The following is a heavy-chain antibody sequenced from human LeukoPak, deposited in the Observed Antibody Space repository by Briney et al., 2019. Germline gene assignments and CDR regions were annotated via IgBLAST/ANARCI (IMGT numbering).Heavy chain of an antibody. D-gene: IGHD6-6*01. CDR1: GYTFTGYY. Sequence: ASVRVSCKASGYTFTGYYMHWVRQAPGQGLEWMGWINPNSGGTNYAQKFQGRVTMTRDTSISTAYMELSRLRSDDTAVYYCAREAPDHDAFDIWGQGTMVTVSS. V-gene: IGHV1-2*02. J-gene: IGHJ3*02. CDR3: AREAPDHDAFDI. CDR2: INPNSGGT.